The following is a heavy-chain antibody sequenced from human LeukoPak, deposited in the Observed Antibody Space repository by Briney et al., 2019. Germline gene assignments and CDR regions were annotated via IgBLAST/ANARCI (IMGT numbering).Heavy chain of an antibody. Sequence: GGSLRLSCLTSGVSFSNYAMHWVRQTPGTGLEWVAVISSDGSSQHYPGSVRGRFTISRDNSKNTLYLQMNSLRAEDTAVYYCARDQGYCSGGSCYSRGAFDIWGQGTMVTVSS. CDR2: ISSDGSSQ. D-gene: IGHD2-15*01. J-gene: IGHJ3*02. V-gene: IGHV3-30*03. CDR3: ARDQGYCSGGSCYSRGAFDI. CDR1: GVSFSNYA.